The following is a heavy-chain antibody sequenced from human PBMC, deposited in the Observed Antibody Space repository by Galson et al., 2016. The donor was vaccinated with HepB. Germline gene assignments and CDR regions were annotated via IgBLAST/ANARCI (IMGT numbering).Heavy chain of an antibody. J-gene: IGHJ3*02. CDR3: ARQGLAPAEI. V-gene: IGHV5-51*01. D-gene: IGHD2-2*01. CDR1: GYDFSSHW. CDR2: IYPGDSDP. Sequence: QSGAEVTKPGESLKISCTGSGYDFSSHWIAWVRQLPGKGLEWMGIIYPGDSDPRYSPSFQGQVTIAADKSIRSADLQWSSLKASDTAMYYCARQGLAPAEIWGQGTMVTVSS.